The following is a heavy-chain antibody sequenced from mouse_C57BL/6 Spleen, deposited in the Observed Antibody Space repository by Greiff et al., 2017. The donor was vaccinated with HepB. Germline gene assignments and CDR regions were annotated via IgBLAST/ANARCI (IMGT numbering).Heavy chain of an antibody. CDR2: IYPGSGST. CDR1: GYTFTSYW. V-gene: IGHV1-55*01. J-gene: IGHJ2*01. Sequence: QVQLKQPGAELVKPGASVKMSCKASGYTFTSYWITWVKQRPGQGLEWIGDIYPGSGSTNYNEKFKSKATLTVDTSSSTAYMQLSSLTSEDSAVYYCARSILRVAGDYWGQGTTLTVSS. D-gene: IGHD1-1*01. CDR3: ARSILRVAGDY.